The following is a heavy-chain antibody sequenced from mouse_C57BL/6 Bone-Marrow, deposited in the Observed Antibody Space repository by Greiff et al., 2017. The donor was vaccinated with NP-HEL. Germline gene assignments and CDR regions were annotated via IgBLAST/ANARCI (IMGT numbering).Heavy chain of an antibody. Sequence: EVHLVESGGGLVQPKGSLKLSCAASGFSFNTYAMNWVRQAPGKGLEWVARIRSKSNNYATYYADSVKDRFTISRDDSESMLYLQMNNLKTEDTAMYYCVRQSTPGYYFDYWGQGTTLTVSS. D-gene: IGHD5-1*01. V-gene: IGHV10-1*01. CDR3: VRQSTPGYYFDY. J-gene: IGHJ2*01. CDR1: GFSFNTYA. CDR2: IRSKSNNYAT.